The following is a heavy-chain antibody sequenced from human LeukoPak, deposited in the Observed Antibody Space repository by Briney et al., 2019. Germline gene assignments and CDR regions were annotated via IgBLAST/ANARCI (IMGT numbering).Heavy chain of an antibody. V-gene: IGHV3-23*01. CDR1: GLTFSDYA. Sequence: GGSLRLSCAASGLTFSDYAMSWFRQAPGKGLEWVSGITSGFTPHYADSVRGRFTISRDNSKNTFHLQLNSLRAEDTAVYYCAKDYSDSRVADVFFEYWGQGTLVTVSS. D-gene: IGHD2-15*01. CDR2: ITSGFTP. CDR3: AKDYSDSRVADVFFEY. J-gene: IGHJ4*02.